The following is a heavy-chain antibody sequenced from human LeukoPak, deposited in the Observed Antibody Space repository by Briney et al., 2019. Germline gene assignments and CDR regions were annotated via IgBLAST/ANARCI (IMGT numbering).Heavy chain of an antibody. CDR1: GVSINPYY. D-gene: IGHD3-10*01. CDR3: ARIREFGNYYMDV. Sequence: SETLSLTCTVSGVSINPYYWNWIRQPPGKRLEWIGYIYNSGSTNYNPSLKSRVTISVDSSKNQFSLTLTSVPAADTAVYYCARIREFGNYYMDVWGRGNTVTVSS. V-gene: IGHV4-59*01. J-gene: IGHJ6*03. CDR2: IYNSGST.